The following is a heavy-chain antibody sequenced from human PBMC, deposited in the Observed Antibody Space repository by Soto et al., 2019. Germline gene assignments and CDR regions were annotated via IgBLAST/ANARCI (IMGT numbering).Heavy chain of an antibody. CDR1: SGALCSDY. V-gene: IGHV4-59*07. Sequence: SDTLSLSCTVSSGALCSDYWSWIRQSPGKGLEWIGYIHDSGSTNYNPSLKSRVTISVDRSKSQFSLKLISVIASDTAVYYCARLAYSFLDYWGQGALVTVSS. CDR2: IHDSGST. CDR3: ARLAYSFLDY. J-gene: IGHJ4*02. D-gene: IGHD6-13*01.